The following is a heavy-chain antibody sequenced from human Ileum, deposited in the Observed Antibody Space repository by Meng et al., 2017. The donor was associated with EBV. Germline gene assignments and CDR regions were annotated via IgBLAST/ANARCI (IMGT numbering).Heavy chain of an antibody. CDR2: IWYDGSNK. Sequence: ELGGSGGGVAQPGRSLRLSCAASKFTFKNYGMHWVRQAPGKGLEWVAVIWYDGSNKYYADSVRGRFTVTRDNSKNTLYLQMDSLRAEDTAVYYCARDIRSWYFDLWGRGTLVTVSS. V-gene: IGHV3-33*01. D-gene: IGHD3-10*01. CDR1: KFTFKNYG. J-gene: IGHJ2*01. CDR3: ARDIRSWYFDL.